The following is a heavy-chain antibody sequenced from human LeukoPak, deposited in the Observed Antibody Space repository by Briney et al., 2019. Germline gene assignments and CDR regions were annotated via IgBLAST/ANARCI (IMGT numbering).Heavy chain of an antibody. CDR1: GGSFSGYY. Sequence: SETLSLTCAVYGGSFSGYYWSWIRQPAGKGLQWIGRTHTSGSANYNPSLKSRVIISVDTSKNQFSLKLRSVTAADTAVYYCAREGGYSYGDAPLHFDYWGQGTLVTVSS. D-gene: IGHD5-18*01. J-gene: IGHJ4*02. V-gene: IGHV4-4*07. CDR2: THTSGSA. CDR3: AREGGYSYGDAPLHFDY.